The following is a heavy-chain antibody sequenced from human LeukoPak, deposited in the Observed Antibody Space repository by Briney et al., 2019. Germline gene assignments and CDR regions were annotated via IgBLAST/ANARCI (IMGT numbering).Heavy chain of an antibody. CDR1: GFTYSRYW. CDR2: IKGDESYT. D-gene: IGHD4-17*01. CDR3: ASQADSAYGDYN. V-gene: IGHV3-74*01. J-gene: IGHJ4*02. Sequence: PAGSLRLTCAASGFTYSRYWMHWVRQVPGKGLVWVARIKGDESYTFYADSVKGRFTISRDNAKNTLYLQMNSLRAEDTAVYYCASQADSAYGDYNWGQGTLVTVSS.